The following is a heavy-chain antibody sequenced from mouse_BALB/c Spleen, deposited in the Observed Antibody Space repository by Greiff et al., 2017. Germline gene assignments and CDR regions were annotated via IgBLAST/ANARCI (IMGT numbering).Heavy chain of an antibody. V-gene: IGHV1-14*01. CDR3: ARSVGLGSSYVWYFDV. Sequence: EVQLQQSGPELVKPGASVKMSCKASGYTFTSYVMHWVKQKPGQGLEWIGYINPYNDGTKYNEKFKGKATLTSDKSSSTAYMELSSLTSEDSAVYYCARSVGLGSSYVWYFDVWGAGTTVTVSS. CDR1: GYTFTSYV. J-gene: IGHJ1*01. CDR2: INPYNDGT. D-gene: IGHD1-1*01.